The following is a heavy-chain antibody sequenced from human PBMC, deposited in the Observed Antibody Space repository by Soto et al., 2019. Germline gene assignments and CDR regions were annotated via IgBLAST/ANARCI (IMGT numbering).Heavy chain of an antibody. CDR3: ARGRYSSSWVHQGWFDP. CDR2: INHSGST. V-gene: IGHV4-39*07. CDR1: GASVSSASYY. J-gene: IGHJ5*02. D-gene: IGHD6-13*01. Sequence: SETLSLTCTVSGASVSSASYYWSWIRQPPGKGLEWIGEINHSGSTNYNPSLKSRVTISVDTSKNQFSLKLSSVTAADTAVYYCARGRYSSSWVHQGWFDPWGQGTLVTVSS.